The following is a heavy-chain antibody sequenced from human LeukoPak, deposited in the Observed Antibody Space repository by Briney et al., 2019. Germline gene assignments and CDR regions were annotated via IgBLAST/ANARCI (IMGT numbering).Heavy chain of an antibody. J-gene: IGHJ2*01. CDR3: ASYAKDIVVLPAASIYWYFDL. CDR1: GGSISSSSYY. D-gene: IGHD2-2*01. V-gene: IGHV4-39*01. CDR2: IYYSGST. Sequence: SETLSLTCTVSGGSISSSSYYWGWIRQPPGKGLEWIGSIYYSGSTYYNPSLKSRVTISVDTSKNQFSLKLCSVTAADTAVYYCASYAKDIVVLPAASIYWYFDLWGRGTLVTVSS.